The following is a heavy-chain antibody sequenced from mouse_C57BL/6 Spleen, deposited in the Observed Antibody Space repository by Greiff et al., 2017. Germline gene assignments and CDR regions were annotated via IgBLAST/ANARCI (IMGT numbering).Heavy chain of an antibody. Sequence: DVQLQESEGGLVQPGSSMKLSCTASGFTFSDYYMAWVRQVPEKGLEWVANINYDGSSTYYLDSLKSRFIISRDNAKNILYLQMSSLKSEDTATYYCARGGGSSYAMDYWGQGTSVTVSS. V-gene: IGHV5-16*01. CDR1: GFTFSDYY. CDR2: INYDGSST. J-gene: IGHJ4*01. CDR3: ARGGGSSYAMDY.